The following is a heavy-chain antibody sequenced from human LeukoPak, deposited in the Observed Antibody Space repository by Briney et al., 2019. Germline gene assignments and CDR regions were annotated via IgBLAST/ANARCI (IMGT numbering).Heavy chain of an antibody. CDR1: GFTFSNYG. V-gene: IGHV3-23*01. CDR3: AKDVRSGTWLGFDY. D-gene: IGHD6-19*01. CDR2: ITGSGGIT. Sequence: GGSLRLSCAASGFTFSNYGMSWVRQAPGKGLEWVSSITGSGGITYYADSVKGRFTISRDNSKGTLDLQMNSLRAEDTAFYYCAKDVRSGTWLGFDYWGQGTLVTVSS. J-gene: IGHJ4*02.